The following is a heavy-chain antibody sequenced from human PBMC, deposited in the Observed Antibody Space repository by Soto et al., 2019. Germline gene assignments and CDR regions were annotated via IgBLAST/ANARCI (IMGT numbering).Heavy chain of an antibody. V-gene: IGHV4-30-4*01. CDR3: ARATTVTTCWFDP. J-gene: IGHJ5*02. CDR2: IYYSGST. D-gene: IGHD4-17*01. Sequence: QVQLQESGPGLVKPSQTLSLTCTVSGGSISSGDYYWSWIRQPPGKGLEWIGYIYYSGSTYYNPSLNSRVTISVDTSKNQCSLKLSSVTAADTAVYYCARATTVTTCWFDPWGQGTLVTVSS. CDR1: GGSISSGDYY.